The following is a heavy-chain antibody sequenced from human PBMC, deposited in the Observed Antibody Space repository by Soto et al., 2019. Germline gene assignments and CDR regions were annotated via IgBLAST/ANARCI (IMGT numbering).Heavy chain of an antibody. CDR1: GFTLTSYG. J-gene: IGHJ6*02. V-gene: IGHV3-23*01. CDR2: IGRGGDT. CDR3: AKDGTTAGIHYYGMDI. D-gene: IGHD1-1*01. Sequence: PVGSLRLSCEVSGFTLTSYGMNWVRQAPDKGLEWVSTIGRGGDTFYADSVRGRFTISRDNSKNTLFLQMNSLGAEDTALYFCAKDGTTAGIHYYGMDIWGQGTTVTVSS.